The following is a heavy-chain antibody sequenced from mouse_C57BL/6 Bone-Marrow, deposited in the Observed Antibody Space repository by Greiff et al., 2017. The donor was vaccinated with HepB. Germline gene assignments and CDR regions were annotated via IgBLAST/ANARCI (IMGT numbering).Heavy chain of an antibody. V-gene: IGHV1-55*01. CDR3: ARREYGKYLAWFAY. CDR1: GYTFTSYW. D-gene: IGHD2-1*01. Sequence: VQLQQPGAELVKPGASVKMSCKASGYTFTSYWITWVKQRPGQGLEWIGDIYPGSGSTNYNEKFKSKATLTVDTSSSPAYMQLSSLTSEDSAVYYCARREYGKYLAWFAYWGQGTLVTVSA. J-gene: IGHJ3*01. CDR2: IYPGSGST.